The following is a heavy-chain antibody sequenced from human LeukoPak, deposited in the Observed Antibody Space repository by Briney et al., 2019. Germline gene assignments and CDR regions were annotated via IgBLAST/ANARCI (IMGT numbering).Heavy chain of an antibody. J-gene: IGHJ4*02. V-gene: IGHV3-23*01. CDR2: ISGSGGST. CDR3: AKESGYYGSGSYYSAGFFDY. Sequence: GGPLRLSCAASGFTFSSYAMSWVRQAPGKGLEWVSAISGSGGSTYYADSVKGRLTISRDNSKNTLYLQMNSLRAEDTAVYYCAKESGYYGSGSYYSAGFFDYWGQGTLVTVSS. CDR1: GFTFSSYA. D-gene: IGHD3-10*01.